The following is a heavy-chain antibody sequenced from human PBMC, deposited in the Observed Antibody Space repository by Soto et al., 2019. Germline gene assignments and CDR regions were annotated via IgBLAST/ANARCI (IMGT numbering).Heavy chain of an antibody. CDR3: TRPFGTTTFYFAMDV. CDR2: IHYSGTT. V-gene: IGHV4-39*01. CDR1: GGSISSSSYY. J-gene: IGHJ6*02. Sequence: ETLSLTCTVSGGSISSSSYYWGWIRQPPGKGLEWIGGIHYSGTTYYNPSFKSRVTTSPDTSKNQFSLKLNSVTAADTAVYYCTRPFGTTTFYFAMDVWGQGTTVTVSS. D-gene: IGHD1-7*01.